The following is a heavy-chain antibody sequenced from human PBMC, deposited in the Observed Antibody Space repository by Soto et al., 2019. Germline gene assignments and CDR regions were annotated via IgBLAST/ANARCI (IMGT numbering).Heavy chain of an antibody. CDR1: GFTFDDYA. J-gene: IGHJ6*02. V-gene: IGHV3-9*01. CDR3: AKSLRYFDWLLYGMDV. D-gene: IGHD3-9*01. CDR2: ISWNSGSI. Sequence: GGSLRLSCAASGFTFDDYAMHWVRQAPGKGLEWVSGISWNSGSIGYADSVKGRFTISRDNAKNSLYLQMNSLRAEDTALYYCAKSLRYFDWLLYGMDVWGQGTTVTVSS.